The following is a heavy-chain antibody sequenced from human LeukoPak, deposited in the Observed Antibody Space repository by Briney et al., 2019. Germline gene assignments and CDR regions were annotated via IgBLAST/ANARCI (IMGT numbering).Heavy chain of an antibody. CDR3: ARMLLRYFDWLSYNWFDP. D-gene: IGHD3-9*01. CDR1: GFTFSSYS. J-gene: IGHJ5*02. CDR2: ISSSSSTI. V-gene: IGHV3-48*01. Sequence: GGSLRLSCAASGFTFSSYSMNWVRQAPGKGLEWVSYISSSSSTIYYADSVKGRFTISRDNAKNSLYLQMNSLRAEDTAVYYCARMLLRYFDWLSYNWFDPWGQGTLVTVSS.